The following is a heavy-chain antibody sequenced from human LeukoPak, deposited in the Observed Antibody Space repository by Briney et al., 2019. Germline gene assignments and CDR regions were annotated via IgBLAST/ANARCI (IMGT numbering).Heavy chain of an antibody. J-gene: IGHJ4*02. Sequence: PGGSLRLSCAASGFTFSNYWMHWVRQAPGKGLVWVSRINSDGRSTTYADSVKGRFTISRDNAKNTLYLQMNSLRAEDTAVYYCAPYYYDSSGYPYLLGYWSQGTLVTVSS. CDR2: INSDGRST. CDR1: GFTFSNYW. V-gene: IGHV3-74*01. D-gene: IGHD3-22*01. CDR3: APYYYDSSGYPYLLGY.